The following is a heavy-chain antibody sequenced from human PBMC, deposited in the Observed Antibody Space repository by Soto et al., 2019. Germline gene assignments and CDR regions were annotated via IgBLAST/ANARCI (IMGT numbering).Heavy chain of an antibody. Sequence: VKVSCKASGYTFTSHGISWVRQAPGQGLEWMGWISTYNGKTDYAQKFQGRVTMTADTRTSTGYMELRSLRSDDTAVYYCARLLTEGVTYREDAFDIWGQGTKVTVS. CDR3: ARLLTEGVTYREDAFDI. V-gene: IGHV1-18*01. CDR1: GYTFTSHG. J-gene: IGHJ3*02. D-gene: IGHD3-9*01. CDR2: ISTYNGKT.